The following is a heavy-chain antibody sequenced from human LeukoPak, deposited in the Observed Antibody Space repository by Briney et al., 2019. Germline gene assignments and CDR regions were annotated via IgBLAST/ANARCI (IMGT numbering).Heavy chain of an antibody. Sequence: PGGSLRLFRAASGFSFSGYAMSWVRQAPGKGLEWVSGISGGSTYSADSVKGRFTISRDNAKNSLYLQMNSLRAEDTALYYCARDAYPPDSWGQGTLVTVSS. J-gene: IGHJ4*02. CDR2: ISGGST. CDR1: GFSFSGYA. V-gene: IGHV3-23*01. CDR3: ARDAYPPDS. D-gene: IGHD3-16*01.